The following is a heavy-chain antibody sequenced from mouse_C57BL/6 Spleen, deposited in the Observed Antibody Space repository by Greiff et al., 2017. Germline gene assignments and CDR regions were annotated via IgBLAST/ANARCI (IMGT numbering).Heavy chain of an antibody. Sequence: EVMLVESGGDLVKPGGSLKLSCAASGFTFSSYGMSWVRQTPDKRLEWVATISSGGSYTYYPDSVKGRFTIARDNAKNTLYLQMSSLKSEDTAMYYCARPHSGAYYFDYWGQGTTLTVSS. D-gene: IGHD3-1*01. CDR3: ARPHSGAYYFDY. J-gene: IGHJ2*01. CDR1: GFTFSSYG. V-gene: IGHV5-6*02. CDR2: ISSGGSYT.